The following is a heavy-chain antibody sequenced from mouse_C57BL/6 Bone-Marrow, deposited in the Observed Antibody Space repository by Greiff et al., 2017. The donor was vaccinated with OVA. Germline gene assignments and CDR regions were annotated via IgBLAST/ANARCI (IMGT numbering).Heavy chain of an antibody. V-gene: IGHV14-3*01. D-gene: IGHD3-2*02. Sequence: EVKLMESVAELVRPGASVKLSCTASGFNIKNTYMPWVKQRPEQGLDWLCRLDPANGNTKYAPKFQGKVTITADTSSNTAYLQLSSLTSEDTAIYYCARAEAAQARGYAMDYWGQGTSVTVSS. CDR2: LDPANGNT. CDR3: ARAEAAQARGYAMDY. CDR1: GFNIKNTY. J-gene: IGHJ4*01.